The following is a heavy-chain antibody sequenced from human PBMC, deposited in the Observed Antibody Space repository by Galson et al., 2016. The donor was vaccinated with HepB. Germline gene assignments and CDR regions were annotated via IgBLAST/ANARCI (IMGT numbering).Heavy chain of an antibody. CDR3: ARGDYYDRSSDAFEI. D-gene: IGHD3-22*01. Sequence: LSLTCAVSGASIIDYYWTWIRQPPGKGLEWIGYIYHTGSTYYNPSLKSRVNISVDRSKKHFSLRLSSVTAADTAVYYCARGDYYDRSSDAFEIWGQGTMVTVSS. J-gene: IGHJ3*02. V-gene: IGHV4-30-2*01. CDR1: GASIIDYY. CDR2: IYHTGST.